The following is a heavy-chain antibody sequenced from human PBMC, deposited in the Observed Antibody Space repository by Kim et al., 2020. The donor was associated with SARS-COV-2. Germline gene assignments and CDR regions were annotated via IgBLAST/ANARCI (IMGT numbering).Heavy chain of an antibody. J-gene: IGHJ6*02. D-gene: IGHD5-12*01. V-gene: IGHV4-59*01. CDR2: IYYSGST. CDR3: ARGGGYQNYYYGMDV. Sequence: SETLSLTCTVSGGSISSYYWSWIRQPPGKGLEWIGYIYYSGSTNYNPSLKSRVTISVDTSKNQFSLKLSSVTAADTAVYYCARGGGYQNYYYGMDVWGQGTTVTVSS. CDR1: GGSISSYY.